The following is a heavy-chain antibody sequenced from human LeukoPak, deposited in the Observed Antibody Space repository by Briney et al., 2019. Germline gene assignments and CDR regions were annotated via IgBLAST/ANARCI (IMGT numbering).Heavy chain of an antibody. CDR2: INSDGSST. Sequence: TGGSLRLSCAASGFTFSSYWMHWVRQAPGKGLVWVSRINSDGSSTSYADSVKGRFTISRDNSKNTLYLQMNSLRAEDTAVYYCAKLQSGYSYGSTFDYWGQGTLVTVSS. V-gene: IGHV3-74*01. D-gene: IGHD5-18*01. J-gene: IGHJ4*02. CDR3: AKLQSGYSYGSTFDY. CDR1: GFTFSSYW.